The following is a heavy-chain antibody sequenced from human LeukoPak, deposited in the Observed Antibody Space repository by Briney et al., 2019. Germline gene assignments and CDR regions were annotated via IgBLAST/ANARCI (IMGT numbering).Heavy chain of an antibody. J-gene: IGHJ3*02. V-gene: IGHV1-18*01. CDR3: ARALVVPAAVDAFDI. CDR2: ISTDTGNT. CDR1: NYIFTNYG. D-gene: IGHD2-2*01. Sequence: ASVRVSCKASNYIFTNYGISWVRQAPGQGLEWMGRISTDTGNTNYAQKFQGRVTMTTDASTSTAYMELRSLRSDDTAVYYCARALVVPAAVDAFDIWGQGTMVTVSS.